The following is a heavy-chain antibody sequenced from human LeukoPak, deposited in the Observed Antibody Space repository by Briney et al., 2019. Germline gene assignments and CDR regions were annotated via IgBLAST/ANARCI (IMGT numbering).Heavy chain of an antibody. CDR3: ARVYSSGCYYYYYYMDV. D-gene: IGHD6-19*01. CDR2: IYYSGST. J-gene: IGHJ6*03. Sequence: PSETLSLTCTVSGGSISSYYWSWIRQPPGKGLEWIGYIYYSGSTNYNPSLKSRVTISVDTSKNQFSLKLSSVTAADTAVYYCARVYSSGCYYYYYYMDVWGKGTTVTVSS. V-gene: IGHV4-59*01. CDR1: GGSISSYY.